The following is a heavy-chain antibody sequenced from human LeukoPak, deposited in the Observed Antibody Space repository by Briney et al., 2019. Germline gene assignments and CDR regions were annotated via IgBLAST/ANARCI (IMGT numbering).Heavy chain of an antibody. CDR3: AKDVGKWESLHFFDY. Sequence: GGSLRLSCLTSGFTFSTNAMSWVRQAPGKGLEWVSGISGSGASTYYADSVTGRFTISRDNSRNTLYLQMNSLRGDDTAVYYCAKDVGKWESLHFFDYWGQGTLVTVSS. J-gene: IGHJ4*02. CDR1: GFTFSTNA. CDR2: ISGSGAST. V-gene: IGHV3-23*01. D-gene: IGHD1-26*01.